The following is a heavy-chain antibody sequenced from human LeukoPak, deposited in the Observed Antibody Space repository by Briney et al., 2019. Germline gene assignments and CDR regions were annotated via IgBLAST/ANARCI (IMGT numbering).Heavy chain of an antibody. CDR3: ARVWTTVVTKGASDI. CDR1: GFTFDDYG. Sequence: GGSLRLSCAASGFTFDDYGMSWVRQVPGKGLEWVSGINWNGGSTGYADSVKGRFTISRDNSENTVYLQMSSLRIEDTAVYYCARVWTTVVTKGASDIWGQGTMVVVSS. J-gene: IGHJ3*02. V-gene: IGHV3-20*04. D-gene: IGHD4-23*01. CDR2: INWNGGST.